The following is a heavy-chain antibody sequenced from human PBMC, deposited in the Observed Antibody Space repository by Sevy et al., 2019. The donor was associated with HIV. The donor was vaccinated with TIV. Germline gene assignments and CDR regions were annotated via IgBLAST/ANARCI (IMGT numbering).Heavy chain of an antibody. CDR2: ISYDGSNK. Sequence: GGSLRLSCAASGFTFSNYAMHWVRQAPGKGLEWVAVISYDGSNKYYADSVGGRFNISRDSSKNTLYLQMNSLRPEDTAVYYCARDLEVYGGWEQTSQGMDVWGQGTTVTVSS. D-gene: IGHD1-26*01. CDR3: ARDLEVYGGWEQTSQGMDV. J-gene: IGHJ6*02. CDR1: GFTFSNYA. V-gene: IGHV3-30-3*01.